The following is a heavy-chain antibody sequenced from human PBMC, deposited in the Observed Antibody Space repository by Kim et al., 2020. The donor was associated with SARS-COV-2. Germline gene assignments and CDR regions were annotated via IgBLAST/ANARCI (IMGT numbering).Heavy chain of an antibody. CDR1: GGTFSSYA. J-gene: IGHJ4*02. V-gene: IGHV1-69*13. CDR2: IIPIFGTA. Sequence: SVKVSCKASGGTFSSYAISWVRQAPGQGLEWMGGIIPIFGTANYAQKFQGRVTITPDESTSTAYMELSSLRSEDTAVYYCARYPTYYYDSSGYRVHYFDYWGQGTLVTVSS. CDR3: ARYPTYYYDSSGYRVHYFDY. D-gene: IGHD3-22*01.